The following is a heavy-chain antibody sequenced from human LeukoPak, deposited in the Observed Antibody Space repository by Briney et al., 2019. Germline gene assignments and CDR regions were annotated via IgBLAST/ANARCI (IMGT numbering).Heavy chain of an antibody. J-gene: IGHJ4*02. CDR1: GFTVSSTY. D-gene: IGHD5-18*01. CDR2: IYGGGST. V-gene: IGHV3-53*01. Sequence: GGSLRLSCAASGFTVSSTYMNWVRQAPGKGLEWVSVIYGGGSTNYADSVKGRFTISRDNSKNTLFLLMNSLRAEDTAVYYCIYGYTLDFWGQGTLVTVSS. CDR3: IYGYTLDF.